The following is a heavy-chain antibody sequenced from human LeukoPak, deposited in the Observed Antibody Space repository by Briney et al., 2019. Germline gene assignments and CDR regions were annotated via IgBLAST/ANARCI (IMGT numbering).Heavy chain of an antibody. V-gene: IGHV3-48*01. CDR3: ARSSRGYGDYYFDY. J-gene: IGHJ4*02. Sequence: GGSLRLSCAASGFTFSSYSMNWVRQAPGKGLEGVSYISSSSSTIYYADSVKGRFTISRDNAKNSLYLQMNSLRAEDTAVYYCARSSRGYGDYYFDYWGQGTLVTVSS. D-gene: IGHD4-17*01. CDR1: GFTFSSYS. CDR2: ISSSSSTI.